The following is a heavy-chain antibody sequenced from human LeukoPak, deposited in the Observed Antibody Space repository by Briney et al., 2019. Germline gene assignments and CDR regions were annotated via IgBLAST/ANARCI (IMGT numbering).Heavy chain of an antibody. V-gene: IGHV4-59*08. CDR1: GGSISGYY. CDR2: VYYSGYT. D-gene: IGHD4-23*01. CDR3: ARYPYGGNSPFDY. J-gene: IGHJ4*02. Sequence: SETLSLTWTVSGGSISGYYWSWIRQPPGKGLEWIGYVYYSGYTKYNSSLKSRITISVDTSKNQFSLRLSAATAADTALYYCARYPYGGNSPFDYWGQGTLVTVSS.